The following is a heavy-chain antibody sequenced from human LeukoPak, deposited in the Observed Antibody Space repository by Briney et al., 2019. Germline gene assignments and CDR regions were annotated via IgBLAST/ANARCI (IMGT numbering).Heavy chain of an antibody. Sequence: GASLQISCKASGSMFTSYWIGWGRQLPGKGLEWMGVIYPGDSETKYSPSFQCHVTISVDKPITTAYLQWSSLKASDTAMYYCARRGYDILTGYSWEAFDIWGQGTMVTVSS. D-gene: IGHD3-9*01. CDR1: GSMFTSYW. J-gene: IGHJ3*02. CDR2: IYPGDSET. V-gene: IGHV5-51*01. CDR3: ARRGYDILTGYSWEAFDI.